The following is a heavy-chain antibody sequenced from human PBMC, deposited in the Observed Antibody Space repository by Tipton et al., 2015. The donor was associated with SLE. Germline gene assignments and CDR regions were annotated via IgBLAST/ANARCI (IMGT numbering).Heavy chain of an antibody. J-gene: IGHJ2*01. D-gene: IGHD1-1*01. Sequence: LSLTCTVSGGAISSGGYYWGWIRQPAGEGLEWGGRIFPSGKTVYNPPLKSRVTISMDLSNNQFSVNLISVTASDTAVYYCAKTLAGATPGRYQSYWYFDLWGRGLRVIVSS. V-gene: IGHV4-61*02. CDR2: IFPSGKT. CDR3: AKTLAGATPGRYQSYWYFDL. CDR1: GGAISSGGYY.